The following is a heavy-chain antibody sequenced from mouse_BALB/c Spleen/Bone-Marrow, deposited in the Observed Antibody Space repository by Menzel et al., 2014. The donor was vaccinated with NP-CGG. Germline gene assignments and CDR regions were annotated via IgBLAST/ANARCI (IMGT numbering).Heavy chain of an antibody. D-gene: IGHD2-10*01. J-gene: IGHJ4*01. CDR2: IYPGHGDI. CDR3: KRTGACYGSYCAVDY. Sequence: QVQLKQSEAELVKPGASVKISCKASGYTFTDHAIHWVKQKPEQGLEWIGYIYPGHGDIKYNEKFKGKATLTADKSSNTAYMQHSSLTSEDSAVYYCKRTGACYGSYCAVDYWGQGTSVTVSS. V-gene: IGHV1S53*02. CDR1: GYTFTDHA.